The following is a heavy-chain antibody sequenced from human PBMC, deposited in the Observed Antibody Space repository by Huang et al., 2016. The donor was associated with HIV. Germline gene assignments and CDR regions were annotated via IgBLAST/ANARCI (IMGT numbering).Heavy chain of an antibody. CDR2: IIPIVGTA. V-gene: IGHV1-69*13. Sequence: QVQLVQSGAEVKKPGSSVKVSCKASGGTFSSYAISWVRQAPGQGLEWMGGIIPIVGTANYAQKFQGRVTITADESTSTAYMELGSLRSEDTAVYYCARARGYYDSSVSYYFDYWGQGTLVTVSS. J-gene: IGHJ4*02. CDR1: GGTFSSYA. CDR3: ARARGYYDSSVSYYFDY. D-gene: IGHD3-22*01.